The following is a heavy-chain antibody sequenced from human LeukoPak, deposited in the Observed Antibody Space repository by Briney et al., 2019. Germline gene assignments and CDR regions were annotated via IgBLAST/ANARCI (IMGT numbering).Heavy chain of an antibody. CDR2: INAGNGNT. D-gene: IGHD3-22*01. J-gene: IGHJ4*02. V-gene: IGHV1-3*01. CDR3: ARVMERGDSSGPSYYFDY. Sequence: GASVKVSCKASGYTFTSYAMHWVRQAPGQRLEWMGWINAGNGNTKYSQKFQGRVTITRDTSASTAYMELSSLRSEDTAVYYCARVMERGDSSGPSYYFDYWGQGTLVTVSS. CDR1: GYTFTSYA.